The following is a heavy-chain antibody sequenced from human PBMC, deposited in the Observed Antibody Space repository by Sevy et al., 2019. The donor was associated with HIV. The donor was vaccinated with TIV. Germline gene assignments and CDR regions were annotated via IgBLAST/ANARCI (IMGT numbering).Heavy chain of an antibody. CDR3: ARLLPSRAFDI. CDR1: GFTFSSFP. CDR2: ISYDGNNQ. Sequence: GGSLRLSCAASGFTFSSFPIHWVRQAPGKGLEWVAIISYDGNNQHFADSVKDRFTISRDNSKNTAYLHMNSLRTEDTAVYYCARLLPSRAFDIWGQGTMVTVSS. V-gene: IGHV3-30*04. J-gene: IGHJ3*02.